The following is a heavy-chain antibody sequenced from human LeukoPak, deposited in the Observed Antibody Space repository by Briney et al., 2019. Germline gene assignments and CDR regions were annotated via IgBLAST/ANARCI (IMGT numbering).Heavy chain of an antibody. CDR1: GGSFSGYY. CDR3: ARVAEGDFDY. J-gene: IGHJ4*02. V-gene: IGHV4-34*01. CDR2: INHSGST. Sequence: SETLSLTCAVYGGSFSGYYWSWIRQPPGKGLEWIGEINHSGSTNYNPSLKSRVTISVDTSKNQFPLKLSSVTAADTAVYYCARVAEGDFDYWGQGTLVTVSS.